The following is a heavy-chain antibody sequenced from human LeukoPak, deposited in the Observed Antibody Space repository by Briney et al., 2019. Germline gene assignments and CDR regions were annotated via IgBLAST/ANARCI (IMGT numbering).Heavy chain of an antibody. CDR3: ARATFRYSYGLYYFDY. D-gene: IGHD5-18*01. CDR1: GGTFSSYA. Sequence: ASVKVSCKASGGTFSSYAISWVRQAPGQGLEWMGWINPNSGGTNYAQKFQGRVTMTRDTSISTAYMELSRLRSDDTAVYYCARATFRYSYGLYYFDYWGQGTLVTVSS. V-gene: IGHV1-2*02. J-gene: IGHJ4*02. CDR2: INPNSGGT.